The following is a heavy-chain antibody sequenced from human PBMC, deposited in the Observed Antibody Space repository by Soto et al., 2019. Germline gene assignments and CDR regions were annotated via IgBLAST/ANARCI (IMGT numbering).Heavy chain of an antibody. CDR2: VYYSGST. CDR3: AREYTSSWYYFDY. CDR1: GGSISSDY. Sequence: PSETLSLTCTVSGGSISSDYWSWIRQPPGKGLEWIGYVYYSGSTNYNPSLKSRVTISVHTSKNQFSLKLSSVTAADTAVYYCAREYTSSWYYFDYWGQGTLVPVSS. J-gene: IGHJ4*02. D-gene: IGHD6-13*01. V-gene: IGHV4-59*01.